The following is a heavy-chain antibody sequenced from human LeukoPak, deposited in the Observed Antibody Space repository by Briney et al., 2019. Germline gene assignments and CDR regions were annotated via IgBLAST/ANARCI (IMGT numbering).Heavy chain of an antibody. V-gene: IGHV4-39*07. CDR1: GGSISNNNYY. CDR2: IYYSGSP. D-gene: IGHD6-19*01. CDR3: ARAIAVAGHGKFDY. Sequence: SETLSLTCTVSGGSISNNNYYWAWIRQPPGKGLECIGSIYYSGSPYYNPSLKSRVTISVDTSKNQSSLKLSSVTAADTAVYYCARAIAVAGHGKFDYWGQGTLVTVSS. J-gene: IGHJ4*02.